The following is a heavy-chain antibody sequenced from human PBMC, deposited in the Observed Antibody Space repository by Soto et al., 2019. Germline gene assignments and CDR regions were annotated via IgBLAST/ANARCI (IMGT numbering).Heavy chain of an antibody. V-gene: IGHV4-4*02. D-gene: IGHD6-19*01. CDR2: IYHSGST. CDR1: GGSISSSSW. Sequence: SETLSLTCAVSGGSISSSSWWSWVRQPPGKGLEWIGEIYHSGSTNYNPSLKSRVTISVDKSKNQFSLKLSSVTAADTAVYYCARRESGYSSGSDYFDYWGQGTLVTVSS. J-gene: IGHJ4*02. CDR3: ARRESGYSSGSDYFDY.